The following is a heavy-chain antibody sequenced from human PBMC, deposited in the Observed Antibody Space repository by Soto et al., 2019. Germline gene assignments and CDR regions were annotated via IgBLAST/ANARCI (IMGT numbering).Heavy chain of an antibody. J-gene: IGHJ6*02. D-gene: IGHD1-20*01. CDR3: ARGRYPADSYYHYGMDV. Sequence: ASVKVSCKASGYSFTNSAIHWVRQAPGQRLEWMGWLNAGNGYTKYSQYFQGRVTITRDTSAGTSYMELCSLISEDTAVYYGARGRYPADSYYHYGMDVWGQGTTVTVSS. CDR2: LNAGNGYT. V-gene: IGHV1-3*01. CDR1: GYSFTNSA.